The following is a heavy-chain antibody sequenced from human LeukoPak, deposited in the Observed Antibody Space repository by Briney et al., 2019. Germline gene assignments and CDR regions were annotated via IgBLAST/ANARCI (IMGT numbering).Heavy chain of an antibody. CDR2: ISGSGGSS. J-gene: IGHJ4*02. Sequence: GSLRLSCAASGFTFSSYAMSWVRQAPGKGLEWVSAISGSGGSSYYADSVKGRFTISRDNAKNSLYLQMNSLRAEDAAVYYCARRAGAYSHPYDYWGQGTLVTVSS. CDR3: ARRAGAYSHPYDY. CDR1: GFTFSSYA. D-gene: IGHD4/OR15-4a*01. V-gene: IGHV3-23*01.